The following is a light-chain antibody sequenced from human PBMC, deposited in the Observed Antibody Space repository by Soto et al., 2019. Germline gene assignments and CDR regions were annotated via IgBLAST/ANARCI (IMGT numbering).Light chain of an antibody. CDR1: QSVGSK. Sequence: EIVLTQSPATLSVSPGERATLSCRASQSVGSKLAWYQQTPGQAPRLLIYDASTRATVVPARLSGSGSGTGFNLTISSLQSEDCAVYYCQQYNNWPPYAFGQGTKLEIK. CDR2: DAS. V-gene: IGKV3-15*01. J-gene: IGKJ2*01. CDR3: QQYNNWPPYA.